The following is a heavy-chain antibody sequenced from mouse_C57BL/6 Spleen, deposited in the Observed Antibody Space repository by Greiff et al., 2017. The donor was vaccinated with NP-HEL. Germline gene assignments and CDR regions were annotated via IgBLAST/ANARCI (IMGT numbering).Heavy chain of an antibody. Sequence: VQGVASGPELVKPGASVKISCKASGYAFSSSWMNWVKQRPGQGLEWIGRIYPGDGDTNYNGKFKGKATLTADKSSSTAYMQLSSLTSEDSAVYFCACSSPYDDDERVFAYWGQGTLVTVSA. CDR3: ACSSPYDDDERVFAY. CDR2: IYPGDGDT. V-gene: IGHV1-82*01. CDR1: GYAFSSSW. D-gene: IGHD2-4*01. J-gene: IGHJ3*01.